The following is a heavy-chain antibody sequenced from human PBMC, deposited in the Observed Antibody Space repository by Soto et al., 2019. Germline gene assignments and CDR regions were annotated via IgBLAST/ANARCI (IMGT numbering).Heavy chain of an antibody. CDR2: IYSGGST. D-gene: IGHD3-22*01. CDR3: ARGSPYDSSGPIDY. Sequence: PGGSLRLSCAASGFTVSINYMSWVRHAPGKGLEWVSVIYSGGSTYYADSVKGRFTISRDNSKNTLYLQMNSLRAEDTAVYYCARGSPYDSSGPIDYWGQGTLVTVSS. V-gene: IGHV3-53*01. J-gene: IGHJ4*02. CDR1: GFTVSINY.